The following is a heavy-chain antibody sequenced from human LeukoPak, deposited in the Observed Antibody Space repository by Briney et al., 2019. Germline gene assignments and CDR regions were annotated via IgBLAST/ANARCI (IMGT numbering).Heavy chain of an antibody. V-gene: IGHV1-18*01. CDR1: GYTFTSYG. CDR3: ARGALCTNGVCYNTYFDY. J-gene: IGHJ4*02. Sequence: GASVKVSCKASGYTFTSYGISWVRQAPGQGLEWMGWISAYNGNTNYAQKLQGRVTMTTDTSTSTAYMELRSLRSDDTAVYYCARGALCTNGVCYNTYFDYWGQGTLVTVSS. CDR2: ISAYNGNT. D-gene: IGHD2-8*01.